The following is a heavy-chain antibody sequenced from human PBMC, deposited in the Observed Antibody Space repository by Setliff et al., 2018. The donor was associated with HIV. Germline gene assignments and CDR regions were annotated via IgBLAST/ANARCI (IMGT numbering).Heavy chain of an antibody. D-gene: IGHD3-10*01. CDR3: ARVITMVWTTFDP. CDR2: IYYSGNT. CDR1: GVSTSSSSYY. Sequence: SETLSLTCTVSGVSTSSSSYYWGWIRQPPGKGLDWIGYIYYSGNTYYNPSLKSRLTISVDTSKNHFSLRLSSVTAADTAVYYCARVITMVWTTFDPWGQGTLVTVSS. J-gene: IGHJ5*02. V-gene: IGHV4-39*02.